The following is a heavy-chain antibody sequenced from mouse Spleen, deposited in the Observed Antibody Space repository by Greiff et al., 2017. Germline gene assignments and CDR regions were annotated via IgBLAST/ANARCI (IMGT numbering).Heavy chain of an antibody. J-gene: IGHJ3*01. CDR3: ARDDFAY. CDR2: ISNGGGST. Sequence: EVKVVESGGGLVQPGGSLKLSCATSGFTFSDYYMYWVRQTPEKRLEWVAYISNGGGSTYYPDTVKGRFTISRDNAKNTLYLQMSRLKSEDTAMYYCARDDFAYWGQGTLVTVSA. D-gene: IGHD2-3*01. V-gene: IGHV5-12*02. CDR1: GFTFSDYY.